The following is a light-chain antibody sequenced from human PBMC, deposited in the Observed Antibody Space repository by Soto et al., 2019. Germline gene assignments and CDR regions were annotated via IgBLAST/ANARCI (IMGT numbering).Light chain of an antibody. J-gene: IGKJ2*01. CDR3: MQSVPWPPYT. V-gene: IGKV2-30*01. CDR2: NVS. Sequence: DVVMTQSPLSLSVTLGQPASISCRSSRSLLYIDGNTYLNWFHQRPGQSPRRLIYNVSNRDSGVPDRFSGSGSGTDFTLRISRVEAEDVGVYYCMQSVPWPPYTFGQGTKLEIK. CDR1: RSLLYIDGNTY.